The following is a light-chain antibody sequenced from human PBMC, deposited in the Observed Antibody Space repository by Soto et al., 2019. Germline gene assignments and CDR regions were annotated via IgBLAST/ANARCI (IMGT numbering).Light chain of an antibody. CDR2: GAS. CDR3: QQRSNWPIT. V-gene: IGKV3D-20*02. Sequence: EIGFSQSPGALSLSTRERATLSCRASQSVSSSYLAWYQQKPGQAPRLLIYGASSRATGIPDRFSGSGSGTDFTLTISRLEPEDFAVYYCQQRSNWPITFCQGRRLEIK. CDR1: QSVSSSY. J-gene: IGKJ5*01.